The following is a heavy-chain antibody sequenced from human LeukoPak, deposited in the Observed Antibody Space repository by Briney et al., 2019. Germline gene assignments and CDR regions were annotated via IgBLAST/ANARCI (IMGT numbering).Heavy chain of an antibody. J-gene: IGHJ6*02. D-gene: IGHD1-26*01. CDR1: GFTFSSYA. CDR3: ARDHCSESGSYQGCYYGMDV. V-gene: IGHV3-30-3*01. CDR2: ISYDGSNK. Sequence: PGGSLRLSCAASGFTFSSYAMHWVRQAPGKGLEWVAVISYDGSNKYYADSVKGRFTISRDNSKNTLYLQMNSLRAEDTAVYYCARDHCSESGSYQGCYYGMDVWGQGTLVTVSS.